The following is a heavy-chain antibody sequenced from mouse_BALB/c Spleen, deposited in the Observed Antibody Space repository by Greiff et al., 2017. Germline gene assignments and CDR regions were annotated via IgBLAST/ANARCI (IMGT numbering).Heavy chain of an antibody. CDR1: GFSFTGYY. CDR3: ASSASGTDYFDY. CDR2: ISCYNGAT. Sequence: LVKPGASVKISCKASGFSFTGYYMHWVKQSPGKSLEWIGYISCYNGATSYNQKFKGKATFTVDTSSSTAYMQFNSLTSEDSAVYYCASSASGTDYFDYWGQGTTLTVSS. J-gene: IGHJ2*01. D-gene: IGHD4-1*01. V-gene: IGHV1S34*01.